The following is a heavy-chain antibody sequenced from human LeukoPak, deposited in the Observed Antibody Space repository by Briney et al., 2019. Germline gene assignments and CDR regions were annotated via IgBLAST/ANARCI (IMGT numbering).Heavy chain of an antibody. CDR2: NYPGDSDT. D-gene: IGHD1-26*01. CDR3: ATSGSYQTRYYYYYMDV. V-gene: IGHV5-51*01. CDR1: GYSFTSYW. Sequence: GESLKISCTVSGYSFTSYWIGWARQMPGKGMEWMGINYPGDSDTRYSPSFQCQATSPAAKSITTAYLQWSSLKASDTAMYYCATSGSYQTRYYYYYMDVWGKGTTVTVSS. J-gene: IGHJ6*03.